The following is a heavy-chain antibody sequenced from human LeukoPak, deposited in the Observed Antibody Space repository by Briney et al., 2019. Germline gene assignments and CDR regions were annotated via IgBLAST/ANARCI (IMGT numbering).Heavy chain of an antibody. Sequence: GESLKISCKGSGYSFTSYWISWVRQMPGKGLEWMGRIDPSDSYTKYSPSFQGHVTISGDESISTAYLQWSSLKASDTAMYYCAVHSGSYPPEGFDYWGQGTLVTVSS. V-gene: IGHV5-10-1*01. CDR3: AVHSGSYPPEGFDY. D-gene: IGHD1-26*01. CDR1: GYSFTSYW. CDR2: IDPSDSYT. J-gene: IGHJ4*02.